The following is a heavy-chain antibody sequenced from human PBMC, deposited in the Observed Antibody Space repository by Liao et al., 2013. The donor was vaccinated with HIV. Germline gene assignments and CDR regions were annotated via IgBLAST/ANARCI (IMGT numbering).Heavy chain of an antibody. CDR3: ARRVGTTPYIWFDP. V-gene: IGHV4-59*01. CDR1: GGSISGSD. Sequence: QVQLQESGPGLVKPSETLSLTCSVSGGSISGSDWSWIRQPPGKGLEWIGDIYYSGSTNYNPSLKSRVAISVDTSKNLLSLRLSSVTAADTAVYYCARRVGTTPYIWFDPWGQGTLVTVSS. J-gene: IGHJ5*02. D-gene: IGHD1-26*01. CDR2: IYYSGST.